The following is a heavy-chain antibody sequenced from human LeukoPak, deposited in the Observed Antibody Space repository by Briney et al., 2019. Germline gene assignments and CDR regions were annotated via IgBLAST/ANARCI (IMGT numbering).Heavy chain of an antibody. V-gene: IGHV4-39*01. CDR1: GPSISSSSSY. J-gene: IGHJ4*02. CDR3: ARLGDRNSGYSYGYPVGY. Sequence: SQTLSLTCTVAGPSISSSSSYWGWIRQPPGKGLEWFGRIYYSGTTYYNPSIKSRVTISVDTSKNQFSLKLSSVTAADTAVYYCARLGDRNSGYSYGYPVGYWGQGTLVTVSS. CDR2: IYYSGTT. D-gene: IGHD5-18*01.